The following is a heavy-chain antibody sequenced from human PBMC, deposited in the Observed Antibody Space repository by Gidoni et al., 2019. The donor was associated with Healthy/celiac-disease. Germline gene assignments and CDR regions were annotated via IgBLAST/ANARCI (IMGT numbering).Heavy chain of an antibody. V-gene: IGHV3-73*02. CDR3: TTTPHDAYYYDSSGYYG. J-gene: IGHJ4*02. CDR2: IRSKANSYAT. CDR1: GFTFSGSA. Sequence: EVQLVESGGGLVQPGGSLKLSCAASGFTFSGSAMHWVRQASGKGLEWVGRIRSKANSYATAYAASVKGRFTISRDDSKNTAYLQMNSLKTEDTAVYYCTTTPHDAYYYDSSGYYGWGQGTLVTVSS. D-gene: IGHD3-22*01.